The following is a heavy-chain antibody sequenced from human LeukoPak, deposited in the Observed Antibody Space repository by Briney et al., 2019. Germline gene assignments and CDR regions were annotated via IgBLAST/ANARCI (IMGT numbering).Heavy chain of an antibody. CDR2: IKADGGEK. V-gene: IGHV3-7*01. D-gene: IGHD6-6*01. CDR3: ARGGAARPDL. J-gene: IGHJ5*02. CDR1: GFTFSTYW. Sequence: PGGSLRLSCAASGFTFSTYWMNWFRQTPGKGLEWVAKIKADGGEKDHVASVKGRFTISRDNAKNSLYLQMNSLRVEDTAVYYCARGGAARPDLWGQGTLVTVSS.